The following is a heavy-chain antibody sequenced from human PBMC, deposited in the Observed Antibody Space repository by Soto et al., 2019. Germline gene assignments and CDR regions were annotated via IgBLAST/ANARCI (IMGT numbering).Heavy chain of an antibody. CDR2: INTYNGNT. Sequence: GASVKVSCKASGYTSTNYGISWVRQAPGQGLEWMGWINTYNGNTNHAQKLQGRVTMTTDTSTSTAYMELRSLRSDDTAVYYCARGVGSGTYYNQYNWFDPWGQGTLVTVSS. J-gene: IGHJ5*02. CDR1: GYTSTNYG. V-gene: IGHV1-18*01. CDR3: ARGVGSGTYYNQYNWFDP. D-gene: IGHD3-10*01.